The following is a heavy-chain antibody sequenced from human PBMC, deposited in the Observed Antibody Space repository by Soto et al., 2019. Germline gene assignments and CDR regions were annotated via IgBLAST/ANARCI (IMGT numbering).Heavy chain of an antibody. Sequence: PGESLKISCKGSGYSFTSYWISWVRQMPGKGLEWMGRIDPSDSYTNYSPSFQGHXTISADKSISTAYLQWSSLKASDTAMYYCARHGYCTNGVCYTVDAFDIWGQGTMVT. CDR3: ARHGYCTNGVCYTVDAFDI. J-gene: IGHJ3*02. V-gene: IGHV5-10-1*01. CDR1: GYSFTSYW. CDR2: IDPSDSYT. D-gene: IGHD2-8*01.